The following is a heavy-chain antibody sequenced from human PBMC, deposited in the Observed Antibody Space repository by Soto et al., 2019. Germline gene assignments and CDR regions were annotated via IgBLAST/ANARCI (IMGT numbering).Heavy chain of an antibody. CDR2: INHSGST. J-gene: IGHJ4*02. CDR3: ARGVSQRFLKKIYYFDY. V-gene: IGHV4-34*01. CDR1: GGSFSGYY. Sequence: PSETLSLTCAVYGGSFSGYYWSWIRQPPGKGLEWIGEINHSGSTNYNPSPKSRVTISVDTSKNQFSLKLSSVTAADTAVYYCARGVSQRFLKKIYYFDYWGQGTLVTVSS.